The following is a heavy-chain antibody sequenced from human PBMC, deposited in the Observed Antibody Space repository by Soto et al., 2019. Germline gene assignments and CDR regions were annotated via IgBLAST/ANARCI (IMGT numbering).Heavy chain of an antibody. CDR2: ISSSSSTI. Sequence: GGSLSLSCAASGFPFSSYSMNWVRQAPGKGLEWVSYISSSSSTIYYADSVKGRFTISRDNAKNSLYLQMNSLRDEDTAVYYCARDLSSYYDSSGYYGYWGQGTLVTASS. J-gene: IGHJ4*02. D-gene: IGHD3-22*01. CDR3: ARDLSSYYDSSGYYGY. CDR1: GFPFSSYS. V-gene: IGHV3-48*02.